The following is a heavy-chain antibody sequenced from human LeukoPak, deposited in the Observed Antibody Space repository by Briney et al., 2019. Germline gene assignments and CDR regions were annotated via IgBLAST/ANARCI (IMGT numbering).Heavy chain of an antibody. V-gene: IGHV3-23*01. CDR2: ISGSGGST. J-gene: IGHJ6*03. CDR1: GFTFSSYA. D-gene: IGHD2-2*01. CDR3: AKKYRSVQFFYMDV. Sequence: GGSLRLSCAASGFTFSSYAMSWVRQAPGKGLEWVSAISGSGGSTYYADSVKGWFTISRDNSKNTLYLQMNSLRAEDTAIYYCAKKYRSVQFFYMDVWGKGTTVTISS.